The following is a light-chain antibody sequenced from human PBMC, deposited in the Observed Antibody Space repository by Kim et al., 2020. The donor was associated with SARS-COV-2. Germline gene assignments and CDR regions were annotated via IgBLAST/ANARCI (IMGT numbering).Light chain of an antibody. Sequence: PGERATLSCKASQGIDTYLAWYQQRPGQAPRLLVYDASNRATGVPDRFSGSGSGTDFTLTISSLEPEDFSTYYCQQRNSWPPAVTFGGGTKVDIK. CDR3: QQRNSWPPAVT. V-gene: IGKV3-11*01. CDR1: QGIDTY. J-gene: IGKJ4*01. CDR2: DAS.